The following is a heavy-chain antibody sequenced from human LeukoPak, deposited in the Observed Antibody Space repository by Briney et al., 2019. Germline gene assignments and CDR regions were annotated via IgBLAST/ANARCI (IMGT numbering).Heavy chain of an antibody. CDR1: GFTYNHYG. CDR3: ARDAQRGFDYSNSLEY. V-gene: IGHV3-33*08. Sequence: GGSLRLSCTASGFTYNHYGMHRVRQAPGKGLEWVAVIWSDGTEKYYADAVKGRFTVSRDDSSNTLYLQMNSLRGEDTAVYYCARDAQRGFDYSNSLEYWGQGTLVTVSS. D-gene: IGHD4-11*01. CDR2: IWSDGTEK. J-gene: IGHJ4*02.